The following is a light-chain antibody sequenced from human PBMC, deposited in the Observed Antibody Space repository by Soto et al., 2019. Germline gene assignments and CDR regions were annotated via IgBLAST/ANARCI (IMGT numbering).Light chain of an antibody. V-gene: IGLV2-14*03. CDR1: SSDVGAYNY. Sequence: QFVLTQPASVSGSPGQSIAISYTGTSSDVGAYNYVSWYQHHPGKAPKLMIYHVTNRPSGVSDRFSGSKSRNTASLTISGLQADDEADYYCSSYTSSSTYVFGTGTKVTVL. CDR3: SSYTSSSTYV. CDR2: HVT. J-gene: IGLJ1*01.